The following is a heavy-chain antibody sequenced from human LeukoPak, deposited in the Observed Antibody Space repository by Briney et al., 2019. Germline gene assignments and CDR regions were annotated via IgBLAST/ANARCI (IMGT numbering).Heavy chain of an antibody. V-gene: IGHV3-74*01. CDR3: TRAIQGIADY. D-gene: IGHD6-13*01. CDR2: INSDGNIT. J-gene: IGHJ4*02. CDR1: DFAFRNYW. Sequence: GGSLRLSCAASDFAFRNYWMHWVRQPPRKGLVWVSRINSDGNITTYADSVKGRFTISRDNAKNTLFLQMNSLRVEDTAVYYCTRAIQGIADYWGQGTLVTVSS.